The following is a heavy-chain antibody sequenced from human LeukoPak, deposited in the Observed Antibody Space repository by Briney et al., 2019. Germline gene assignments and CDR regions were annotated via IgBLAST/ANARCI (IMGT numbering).Heavy chain of an antibody. Sequence: GGSLRLSCAASGFTFSNYWMTWVRQAPGKGLEWVANIKEDGSEKYYVDSVKGRFTISRDNAKSSLYLQMNSLRAEDSALYYCARDESGPAYWGQGTLVTVSS. J-gene: IGHJ4*02. CDR1: GFTFSNYW. V-gene: IGHV3-7*01. CDR2: IKEDGSEK. CDR3: ARDESGPAY. D-gene: IGHD3-3*01.